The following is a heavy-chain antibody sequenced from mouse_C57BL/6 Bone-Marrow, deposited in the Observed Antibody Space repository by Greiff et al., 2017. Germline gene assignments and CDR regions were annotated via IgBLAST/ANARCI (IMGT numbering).Heavy chain of an antibody. Sequence: EVHLVESGGGLVQPGGSLKLSCAASGFTFSDYGMALVRQAPRKGPEWVAFISNLAYSIYYADTVTGRFTISRENAKNTLYLEMSSLRSEDTAMYYCARRRDYDGYSYAMDYWGQGTSVTVSS. D-gene: IGHD2-3*01. J-gene: IGHJ4*01. CDR2: ISNLAYSI. V-gene: IGHV5-15*01. CDR1: GFTFSDYG. CDR3: ARRRDYDGYSYAMDY.